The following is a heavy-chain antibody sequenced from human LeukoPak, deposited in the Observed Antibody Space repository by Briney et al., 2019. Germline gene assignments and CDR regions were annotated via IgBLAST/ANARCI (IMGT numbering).Heavy chain of an antibody. J-gene: IGHJ4*02. CDR2: INSDGSST. Sequence: GGPLRLSCAVSGFSFSTYWMHWVRQAPGKGLEWVSRINSDGSSTTYADSVKGRFTISRDNAKSMLYLQMNSLRAEDTAVYYCARSEYNFDYWGQGTLVTVSS. V-gene: IGHV3-74*01. CDR1: GFSFSTYW. CDR3: ARSEYNFDY. D-gene: IGHD1-1*01.